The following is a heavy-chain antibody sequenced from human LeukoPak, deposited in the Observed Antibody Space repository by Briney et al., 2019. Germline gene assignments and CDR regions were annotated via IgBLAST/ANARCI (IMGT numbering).Heavy chain of an antibody. CDR1: GFTFSSYS. Sequence: GGSLRLSCAASGFTFSSYSMNWVRQAPGKGLVWVSRINTDGSSTNYADSVKGRFAVSRDNAKNTLYLQMNSLRVEDTAVYYCARVIGWDEPFDLWGQGTMVTVSS. J-gene: IGHJ3*01. D-gene: IGHD1-26*01. V-gene: IGHV3-74*01. CDR2: INTDGSST. CDR3: ARVIGWDEPFDL.